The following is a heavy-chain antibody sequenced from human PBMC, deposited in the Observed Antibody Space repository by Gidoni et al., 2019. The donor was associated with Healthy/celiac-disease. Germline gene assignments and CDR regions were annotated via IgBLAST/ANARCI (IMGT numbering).Heavy chain of an antibody. CDR2: IWYDGSNK. J-gene: IGHJ5*02. V-gene: IGHV3-33*01. Sequence: QVQLVESGGGVVQPGRSLRLPCSASGFTFSSSGMPWVRQAPGKGLEWVAVIWYDGSNKYYADAVKGRFTISRDNSKNTLYLQMNSLRAEDTAVYYCASSSTDNWFDPWGQGALVTVSS. CDR1: GFTFSSSG. D-gene: IGHD2-2*01. CDR3: ASSSTDNWFDP.